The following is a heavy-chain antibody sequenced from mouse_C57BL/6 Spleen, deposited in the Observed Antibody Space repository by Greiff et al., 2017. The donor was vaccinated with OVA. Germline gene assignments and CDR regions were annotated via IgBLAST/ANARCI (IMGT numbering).Heavy chain of an antibody. CDR1: GYAFSSSW. J-gene: IGHJ2*01. CDR3: ARSSYYSNSYFDY. D-gene: IGHD2-5*01. V-gene: IGHV1-82*01. CDR2: IYPGDGDT. Sequence: VKLMESGPELVKPGASVKISCKASGYAFSSSWMNWVKQRPGKGLEWIGRIYPGDGDTNYNGKFKGKATLTADKSSSTAYMQLSSLTSEDSAVYFCARSSYYSNSYFDYWGQGTTLTVSS.